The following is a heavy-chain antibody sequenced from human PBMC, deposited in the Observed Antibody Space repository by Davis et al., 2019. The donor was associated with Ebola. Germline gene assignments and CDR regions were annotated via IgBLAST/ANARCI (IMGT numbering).Heavy chain of an antibody. CDR2: IYNSGST. V-gene: IGHV4-31*02. J-gene: IGHJ4*02. CDR3: ARGVYSGTFEAWGH. D-gene: IGHD1-26*01. Sequence: SETLSLTCSVSGGSFSSGGYYWTWIRQHPATGLEWIGYIYNSGSTFYNPSLTRRVTISVDTSKNLFSLELTSVTAADTAVYYCARGVYSGTFEAWGHWGPGTLVTVSS. CDR1: GGSFSSGGYY.